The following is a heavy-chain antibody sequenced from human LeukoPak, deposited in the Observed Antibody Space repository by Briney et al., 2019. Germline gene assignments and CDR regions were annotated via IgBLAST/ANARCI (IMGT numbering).Heavy chain of an antibody. Sequence: PSETLSHTCTVSGGSISSYYWSWIRQPPGKGLEWIGYIYYSGSTNYNPSLKSRVTISVDTSKNQFSLKLSSVTAADTAVYYCARVWSRGTPYCYYYMDVWGKGTTVTVAS. CDR3: ARVWSRGTPYCYYYMDV. CDR1: GGSISSYY. V-gene: IGHV4-59*01. D-gene: IGHD2-15*01. J-gene: IGHJ6*03. CDR2: IYYSGST.